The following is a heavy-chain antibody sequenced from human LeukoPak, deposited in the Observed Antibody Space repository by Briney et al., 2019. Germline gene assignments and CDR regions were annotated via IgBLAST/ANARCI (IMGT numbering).Heavy chain of an antibody. V-gene: IGHV3-66*02. J-gene: IGHJ5*02. D-gene: IGHD1-26*01. Sequence: PGGSLRLSCAASGFTFSTSYMNWVRQAPGKGLQWVSTIYSGGSTFHSDSVKGRFTVSRDNSRNTLYLQMDSLRPEDTAVYYCARDTTYSPWGQGTLVTVSS. CDR2: IYSGGST. CDR3: ARDTTYSP. CDR1: GFTFSTSY.